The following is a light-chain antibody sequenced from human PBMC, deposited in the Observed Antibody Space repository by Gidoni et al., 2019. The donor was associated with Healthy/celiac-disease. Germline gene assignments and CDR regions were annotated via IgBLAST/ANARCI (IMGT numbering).Light chain of an antibody. V-gene: IGKV1-33*01. Sequence: DIQMTQSPSSLSASVGDRVTNTCQASQDISNYLNWYQQKPGKAPKLLIYDASNLETGVPSRFSGSGSGTDFTFTISSLQPEDIATYYCQQYDNLPFTFGGXTKVEIK. CDR1: QDISNY. CDR2: DAS. J-gene: IGKJ4*01. CDR3: QQYDNLPFT.